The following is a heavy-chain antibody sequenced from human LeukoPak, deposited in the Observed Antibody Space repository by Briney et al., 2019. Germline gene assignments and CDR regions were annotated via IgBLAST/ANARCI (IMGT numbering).Heavy chain of an antibody. V-gene: IGHV1-8*01. J-gene: IGHJ4*02. CDR3: ARRIAAAGVGIVY. Sequence: GASVKVSCKASGHTFTSYDINWVRQATGQGLEWMGWMNPDSGNTGYAQKFQGRVTMTRNPSISTAYMELSSLTCEDTAVYYCARRIAAAGVGIVYWGQGTLVTVSS. D-gene: IGHD6-13*01. CDR1: GHTFTSYD. CDR2: MNPDSGNT.